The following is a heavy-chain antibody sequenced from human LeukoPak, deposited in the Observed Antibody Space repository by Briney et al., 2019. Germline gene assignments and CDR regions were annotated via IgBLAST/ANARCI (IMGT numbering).Heavy chain of an antibody. CDR3: ARDLHCGGDCYAFDY. D-gene: IGHD2-21*02. CDR2: IWYDGSNK. V-gene: IGHV3-33*01. Sequence: PGGSLRLSCAASGFTFSSYGMHWVRQAPGKGLEWVAVIWYDGSNKYYADSVKGRFTISRDNSKNTLYLQMNSLRAEDTAVYYCARDLHCGGDCYAFDYWGQGTLVTVS. J-gene: IGHJ4*02. CDR1: GFTFSSYG.